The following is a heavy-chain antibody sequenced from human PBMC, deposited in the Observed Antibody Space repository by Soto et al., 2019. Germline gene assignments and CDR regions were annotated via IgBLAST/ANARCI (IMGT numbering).Heavy chain of an antibody. J-gene: IGHJ3*02. D-gene: IGHD6-19*01. CDR2: INPNSGGT. CDR1: GYTFTGYY. CDR3: ARDLVGIAVAGTGGPAFDI. Sequence: GASVKVSCKASGYTFTGYYMHWVRQAPGQGLEWMGWINPNSGGTNYAQKFQGRVTMTRDTSISTAYMELSRLRSDDTAVYYCARDLVGIAVAGTGGPAFDIWGQGTMVTV. V-gene: IGHV1-2*02.